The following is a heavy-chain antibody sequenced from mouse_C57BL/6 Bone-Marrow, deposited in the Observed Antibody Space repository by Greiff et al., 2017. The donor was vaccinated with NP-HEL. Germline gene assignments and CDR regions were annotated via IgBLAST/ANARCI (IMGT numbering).Heavy chain of an antibody. J-gene: IGHJ4*01. V-gene: IGHV1-81*01. CDR1: GYTFTSYG. CDR2: IYPRSGNT. CDR3: ARNGYPAMDY. D-gene: IGHD2-2*01. Sequence: VQLQQSGAELARPGASVKLSCKASGYTFTSYGISWVKQRTGQGLESIGEIYPRSGNTYYNEKFKGKATLTADKSSSTAYMELRSLTSEDSAVYFCARNGYPAMDYWGQGTSVTVSS.